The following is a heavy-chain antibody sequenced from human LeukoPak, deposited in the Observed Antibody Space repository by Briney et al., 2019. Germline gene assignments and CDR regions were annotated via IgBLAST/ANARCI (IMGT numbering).Heavy chain of an antibody. CDR3: ARHALPGIAAAGVDY. CDR1: GYSFTSYW. J-gene: IGHJ4*02. CDR2: IYPGDSDT. D-gene: IGHD6-13*01. Sequence: GESLKISCEGSGYSFTSYWIGWVRQMPGKDLEWMGIIYPGDSDTRYSPSFQGQVTISADKSISTAYLQWSSLKASDTAMYYCARHALPGIAAAGVDYWGQGTLVTVSS. V-gene: IGHV5-51*01.